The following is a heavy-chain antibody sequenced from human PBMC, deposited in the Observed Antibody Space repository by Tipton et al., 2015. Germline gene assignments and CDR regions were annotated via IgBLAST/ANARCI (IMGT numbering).Heavy chain of an antibody. Sequence: TLSLTCSVSGGSVSSANYYWSWIRQPPGKGLEWMGYIQYSGSTNYNPSLKSRVTISVDTSKTQFSLKMSSVTASDTAVYYCARARGRHGGLFDSWGQGILVTVSS. D-gene: IGHD4-23*01. CDR3: ARARGRHGGLFDS. J-gene: IGHJ4*02. V-gene: IGHV4-61*01. CDR1: GGSVSSANYY. CDR2: IQYSGST.